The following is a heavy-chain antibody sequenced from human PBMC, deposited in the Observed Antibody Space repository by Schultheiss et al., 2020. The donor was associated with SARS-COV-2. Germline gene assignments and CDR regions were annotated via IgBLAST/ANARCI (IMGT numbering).Heavy chain of an antibody. V-gene: IGHV3-74*01. CDR1: GFTFDSYW. Sequence: GGSLRLSCAASGFTFDSYWMHWVRQAPGKGLVWVSRVNSDGSSTSYADSVKGRFTISRDNAKNTLYLQMNSLKTEDTAVYYCTTDLSYSSSLGDYWGQGTLVTVSS. CDR3: TTDLSYSSSLGDY. J-gene: IGHJ4*02. D-gene: IGHD6-6*01. CDR2: VNSDGSST.